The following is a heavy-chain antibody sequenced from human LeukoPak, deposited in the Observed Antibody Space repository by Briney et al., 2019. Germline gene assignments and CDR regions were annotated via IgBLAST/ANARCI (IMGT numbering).Heavy chain of an antibody. CDR3: AKVAGWLRYFDY. CDR2: INPNSGGT. J-gene: IGHJ4*02. Sequence: GASVKVSCKASGYTXTAYFIHWVQHAPGQGLEWMGWINPNSGGTNYAQKSQGRVTMTRDTSISTAYLELSSLTSDDTAVYYCAKVAGWLRYFDYWGQGTLVTVSS. CDR1: GYTXTAYF. D-gene: IGHD5-12*01. V-gene: IGHV1-2*02.